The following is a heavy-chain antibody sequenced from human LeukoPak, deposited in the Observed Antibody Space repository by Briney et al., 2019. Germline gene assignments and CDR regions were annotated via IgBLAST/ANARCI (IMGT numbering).Heavy chain of an antibody. CDR3: ARGHSGRRYYYYYGMDV. CDR2: IYTSGST. D-gene: IGHD1-26*01. CDR1: GGSISSYY. Sequence: SETLSLTCTVSGGSISSYYWSWIRQPAGKGLEWIGRIYTSGSTNYNPSLKSRVTMSVDTSKNQFSLKLSSVTAADTAVYYCARGHSGRRYYYYYGMDVWGQGTTVTVSS. J-gene: IGHJ6*02. V-gene: IGHV4-4*07.